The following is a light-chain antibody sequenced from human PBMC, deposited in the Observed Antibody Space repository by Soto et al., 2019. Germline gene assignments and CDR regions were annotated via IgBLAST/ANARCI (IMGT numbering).Light chain of an antibody. CDR2: DVN. CDR3: SSYAGSYNFV. Sequence: QSALTQPPSASGSPGQSVTISCNGTSSDVGHYNSVCWHQQHPGKAPKLMIYDVNKRATGVPDRFSGSKSGNTASLTVSGLQAEDEADYYCSSYAGSYNFVFGTGTKLTVL. V-gene: IGLV2-8*01. CDR1: SSDVGHYNS. J-gene: IGLJ1*01.